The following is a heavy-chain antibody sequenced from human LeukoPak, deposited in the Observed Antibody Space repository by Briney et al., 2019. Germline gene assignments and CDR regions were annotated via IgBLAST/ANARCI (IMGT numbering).Heavy chain of an antibody. CDR2: ISYSGNT. D-gene: IGHD2-2*01. J-gene: IGHJ4*02. Sequence: SETLSLTCTVSGGSISSSSDYWGWIRQPPGKGLEWIGTISYSGNTYYSPSLKGRVTISVDTSKNQFSLKLNSVTAADTAVYHCARHWFHCSIAGCYYDSWGQGTLVTVSS. CDR3: ARHWFHCSIAGCYYDS. V-gene: IGHV4-39*01. CDR1: GGSISSSSDY.